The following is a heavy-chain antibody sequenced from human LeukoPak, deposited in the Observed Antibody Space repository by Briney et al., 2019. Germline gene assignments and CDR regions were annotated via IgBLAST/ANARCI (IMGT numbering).Heavy chain of an antibody. CDR3: TRDGSGSRIPFDY. CDR2: VNSDGSNI. CDR1: GFAFGSYW. D-gene: IGHD1-26*01. V-gene: IGHV3-74*01. J-gene: IGHJ4*02. Sequence: GGSLRLSCAASGFAFGSYWMHWVRQAPGKGLVWVSRVNSDGSNIRYADSVKGRFTISRDNANNMLYLRMNSLRAEDTAVYYCTRDGSGSRIPFDYWGQGTLVTVSS.